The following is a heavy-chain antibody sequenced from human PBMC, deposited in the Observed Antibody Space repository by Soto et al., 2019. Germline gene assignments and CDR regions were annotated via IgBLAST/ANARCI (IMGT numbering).Heavy chain of an antibody. J-gene: IGHJ6*03. CDR1: GDRFTDYY. CDR3: ARESGGATATLDYYYFYMDV. D-gene: IGHD5-12*01. Sequence: QVQLVQSGAEVKEPGASVTVSCRASGDRFTDYYMHWVRQAPGQGLEWMGWINPNSGVTKYAQKFQGWVTMTRDTSIRTVYMQLSRLRVDDTAIYYCARESGGATATLDYYYFYMDVWGTGTTVTVSS. V-gene: IGHV1-2*04. CDR2: INPNSGVT.